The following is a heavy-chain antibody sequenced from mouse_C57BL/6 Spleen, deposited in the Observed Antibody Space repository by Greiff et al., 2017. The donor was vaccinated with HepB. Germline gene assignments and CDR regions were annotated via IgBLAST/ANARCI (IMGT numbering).Heavy chain of an antibody. Sequence: EVQLVESEGGLVQPGSSMKLSCTASGFTFSDYYMAWVRQVPEKGLEWVANINYDGSSTYYLDSLKSRFIISRDNAKNILYLQMSSLKSEDTATYYCARDRGGGYAMDYWGQGTSVTVSS. CDR2: INYDGSST. V-gene: IGHV5-16*01. CDR3: ARDRGGGYAMDY. J-gene: IGHJ4*01. CDR1: GFTFSDYY.